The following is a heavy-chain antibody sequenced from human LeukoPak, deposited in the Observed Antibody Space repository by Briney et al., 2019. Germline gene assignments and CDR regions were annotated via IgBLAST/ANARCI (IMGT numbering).Heavy chain of an antibody. J-gene: IGHJ5*02. D-gene: IGHD3-3*01. CDR2: IYYSGST. CDR3: ARHYEDLIPDH. CDR1: GGSISSSSYY. V-gene: IGHV4-39*01. Sequence: SETLSLTCTVSGGSISSSSYYWGWIRQPPGKGLEWIGSIYYSGSTYYNPSLKSRVTISVDTSKNQFSLKLSSVTAADTAVYYCARHYEDLIPDHWGQGTLVTVSS.